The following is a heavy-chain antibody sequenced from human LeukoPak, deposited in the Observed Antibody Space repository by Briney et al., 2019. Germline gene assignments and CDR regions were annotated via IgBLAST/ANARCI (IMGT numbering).Heavy chain of an antibody. Sequence: PGGSLRLSCAASGSIFSSYAMHWVRQAPGKGLEWVAVISYDGSNKYFADSVKGRFTISRDNSKNTLYLQMNSLRAEDTAVYYCAREGPLRNYGDYGLGIDYWGQGTLVTVSS. CDR2: ISYDGSNK. V-gene: IGHV3-30*04. CDR1: GSIFSSYA. J-gene: IGHJ4*02. D-gene: IGHD4-17*01. CDR3: AREGPLRNYGDYGLGIDY.